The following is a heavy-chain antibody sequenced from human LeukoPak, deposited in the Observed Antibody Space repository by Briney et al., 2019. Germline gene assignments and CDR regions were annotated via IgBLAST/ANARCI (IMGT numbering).Heavy chain of an antibody. CDR1: GYTLTELS. V-gene: IGHV1-24*01. J-gene: IGHJ4*02. Sequence: ASVKVSCKVSGYTLTELSMHWVRQAPGKGLEWMGGFDPEDGETIYAQKFQGRVTMTEDTSTDTAYMELSSLRSEDTAVYYCATVLMPVGGYDSSGYEFDYWGQGTLVTVSS. CDR2: FDPEDGET. CDR3: ATVLMPVGGYDSSGYEFDY. D-gene: IGHD3-22*01.